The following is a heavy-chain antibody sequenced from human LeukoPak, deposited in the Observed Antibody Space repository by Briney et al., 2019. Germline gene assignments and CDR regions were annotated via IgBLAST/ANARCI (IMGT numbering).Heavy chain of an antibody. V-gene: IGHV3-13*01. CDR3: TRGGGYSYGYYFDS. CDR2: IGTVGDT. D-gene: IGHD5-18*01. CDR1: GFTFSSSD. Sequence: GGSLRLSCAASGFTFSSSDMHWVRQVTGKGLEWVSGIGTVGDTHYPGSVKGRFTISRDNAKNSLYLEMNSLRAGDTAVYYCTRGGGYSYGYYFDSWGQGTLVTVSS. J-gene: IGHJ4*02.